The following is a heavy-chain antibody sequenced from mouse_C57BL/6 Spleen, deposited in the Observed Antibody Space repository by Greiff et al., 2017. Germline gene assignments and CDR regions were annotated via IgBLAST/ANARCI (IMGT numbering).Heavy chain of an antibody. Sequence: QVQLQQSGAELVKPGASVKISCKASGYAFSSYWMNWVKQRPGKGLEWIGQIYPGDGDTNYNGKFKGKATLTVDKSSSTAYMQLSSLTSEDSAVYFCARGELGYYAMDYWGQGTSVTVSS. D-gene: IGHD4-1*01. J-gene: IGHJ4*01. V-gene: IGHV1-80*01. CDR2: IYPGDGDT. CDR3: ARGELGYYAMDY. CDR1: GYAFSSYW.